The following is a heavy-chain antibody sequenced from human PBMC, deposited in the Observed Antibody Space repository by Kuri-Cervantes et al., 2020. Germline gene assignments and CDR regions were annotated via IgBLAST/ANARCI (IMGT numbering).Heavy chain of an antibody. CDR2: ISGSGGST. CDR3: ARGHHYYDSSGLSP. CDR1: GFTFSSYA. J-gene: IGHJ5*02. Sequence: GGSLRLSCAASGFTFSSYAMSWVRQAPGKGLEWVSAISGSGGSTYYADSVKGRFTISRDNAKNSLYLQMNSLRDEDTAVYYCARGHHYYDSSGLSPWGQGTLVTVSS. D-gene: IGHD3-22*01. V-gene: IGHV3-23*01.